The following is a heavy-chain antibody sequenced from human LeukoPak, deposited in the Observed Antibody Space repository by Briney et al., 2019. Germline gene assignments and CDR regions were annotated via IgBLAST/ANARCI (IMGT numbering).Heavy chain of an antibody. J-gene: IGHJ4*02. Sequence: SQTLSLTCTVSGGSISSGGYYWSWIRQHPGKGLEWIGYIYYSGSTYYNPSLKSRVTISVDTSKNQFSLKLSSVTAADTAVYYCARGRTIFGVVIIARGYYFDYWGQGTLVTVSS. CDR3: ARGRTIFGVVIIARGYYFDY. V-gene: IGHV4-31*03. D-gene: IGHD3-3*01. CDR1: GGSISSGGYY. CDR2: IYYSGST.